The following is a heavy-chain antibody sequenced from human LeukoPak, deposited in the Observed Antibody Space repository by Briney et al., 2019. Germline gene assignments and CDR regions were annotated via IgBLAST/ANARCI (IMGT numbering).Heavy chain of an antibody. D-gene: IGHD3-3*01. Sequence: PGGSLRLSCAASGFTFSSYSMNWVRQAPGKGLEWVSSICSSSSYIYYADSVKGRFTISRDNAKNSLYLQMNSLRAEDTAVYYCASGMEWFNAFDIWGQGTMVTVSS. V-gene: IGHV3-21*01. CDR2: ICSSSSYI. CDR3: ASGMEWFNAFDI. J-gene: IGHJ3*02. CDR1: GFTFSSYS.